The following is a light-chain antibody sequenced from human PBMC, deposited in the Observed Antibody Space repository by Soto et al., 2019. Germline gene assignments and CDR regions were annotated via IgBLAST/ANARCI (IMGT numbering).Light chain of an antibody. CDR3: QQSDSTPYT. CDR1: QNINSW. CDR2: KAS. V-gene: IGKV1-5*03. J-gene: IGKJ2*01. Sequence: DIQMTQSPSTLSASVGDRVTITCRASQNINSWLAWYQQKPGKAPKLLIYKASNLESGVPSRFSGSGSGTDFTLAIASLQPEDFSTYYCQQSDSTPYTFGQGTKVDIK.